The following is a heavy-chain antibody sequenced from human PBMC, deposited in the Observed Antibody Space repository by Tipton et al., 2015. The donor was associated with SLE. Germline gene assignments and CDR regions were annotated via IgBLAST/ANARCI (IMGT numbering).Heavy chain of an antibody. CDR1: GSTFTSYW. V-gene: IGHV3-7*01. J-gene: IGHJ5*02. CDR3: ARSTVTMSSGWFDP. Sequence: SLRLSCAASGSTFTSYWMSWVRQIPGKGLEWVANIDQDGSEKKYMDSVKGRFTIFRDNAQSSLYLQMNTLRPEDTAMYYCARSTVTMSSGWFDPWGQGTLVTVSS. D-gene: IGHD4-17*01. CDR2: IDQDGSEK.